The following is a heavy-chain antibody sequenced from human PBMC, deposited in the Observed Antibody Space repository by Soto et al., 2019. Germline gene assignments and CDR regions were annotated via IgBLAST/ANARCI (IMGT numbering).Heavy chain of an antibody. CDR3: ARQSGIFGVATFEEDYYYYMDV. D-gene: IGHD3-3*01. CDR1: GGSISSYY. Sequence: SETLSLTCTVSGGSISSYYWSWIRQPPGKGLEWIGYIYYSGSTNYNPSLKSRVTISVDTSKNQFSLKLSSVTAADTAVYYCARQSGIFGVATFEEDYYYYMDVWGKGTTVTVSS. J-gene: IGHJ6*03. CDR2: IYYSGST. V-gene: IGHV4-59*08.